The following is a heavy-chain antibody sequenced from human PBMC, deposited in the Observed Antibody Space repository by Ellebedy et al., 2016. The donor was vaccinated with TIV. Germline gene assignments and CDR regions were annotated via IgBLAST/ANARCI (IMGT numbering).Heavy chain of an antibody. CDR1: GFTSSSYA. CDR2: IISNGGST. J-gene: IGHJ4*02. D-gene: IGHD1-26*01. Sequence: PWGSLRLSCSVSGFTSSSYAMHRVRQAPGQGLEYVSAIISNGGSTYYADSVKGRFTISRDNSKNTLYLQTSSLRAEDTAVYYCVHGSYDAFDYWGQGTLVTVSS. CDR3: VHGSYDAFDY. V-gene: IGHV3-64D*09.